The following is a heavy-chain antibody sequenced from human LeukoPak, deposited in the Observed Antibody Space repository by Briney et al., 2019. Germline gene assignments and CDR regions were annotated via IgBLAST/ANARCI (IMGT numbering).Heavy chain of an antibody. J-gene: IGHJ3*02. CDR1: GGSISSYY. CDR3: ATPNRYSSSWGTGGGAFDI. D-gene: IGHD6-13*01. Sequence: PSETLSLTCTVSGGSISSYYWSWIRQPPGKGLEWIGYISYSGSTDYNPSLKSRVTISLDTSKNQFSLRLSSVTAADTAVYYCATPNRYSSSWGTGGGAFDIWGQGTMVTVSS. V-gene: IGHV4-59*01. CDR2: ISYSGST.